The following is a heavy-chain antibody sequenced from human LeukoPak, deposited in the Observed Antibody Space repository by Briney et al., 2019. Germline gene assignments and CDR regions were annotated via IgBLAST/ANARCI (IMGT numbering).Heavy chain of an antibody. CDR3: ARDFYYDSSGLKPRGFDY. V-gene: IGHV3-21*01. CDR2: ISSSSSYI. CDR1: GLTFSSYS. J-gene: IGHJ4*02. Sequence: PGGSLRLFCAASGLTFSSYSMNWVRQAPGKGLEWVSSISSSSSYIYYADSVKGRFTISRGNAKNSLYLQMNSLRAEDTAVYYCARDFYYDSSGLKPRGFDYWGQGTLVTVSS. D-gene: IGHD3-22*01.